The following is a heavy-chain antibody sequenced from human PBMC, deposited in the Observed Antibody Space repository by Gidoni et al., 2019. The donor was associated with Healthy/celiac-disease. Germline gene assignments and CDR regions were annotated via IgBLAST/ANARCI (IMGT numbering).Heavy chain of an antibody. V-gene: IGHV4-34*01. CDR1: GGSFSGYY. CDR2: INHSGST. Sequence: QVQLQQWGAGLLKPSETLSLTCAVYGGSFSGYYWSWIRQPPGKGLEWIGEINHSGSTNYNPSLKSRVTISVDTSKNQFSLKMSSVTAADTAVYYCAREGSSSSPCDAFDIWGQGTMVTVSS. D-gene: IGHD6-13*01. CDR3: AREGSSSSPCDAFDI. J-gene: IGHJ3*02.